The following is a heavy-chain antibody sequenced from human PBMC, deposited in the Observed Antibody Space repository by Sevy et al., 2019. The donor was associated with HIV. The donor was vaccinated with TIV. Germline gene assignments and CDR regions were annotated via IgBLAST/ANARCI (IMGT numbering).Heavy chain of an antibody. CDR3: AKVLNPALESMMEGTVRSLKGFDV. V-gene: IGHV3-23*01. CDR1: RFTFNTHV. D-gene: IGHD3-22*01. CDR2: ITGFGNT. J-gene: IGHJ3*01. Sequence: GGSLRLSCAASRFTFNTHVMNWVRQAPGKGLEWVSSITGFGNTYYADSVRGRFPISRDNANNTLYLQMNSLRADDTAVYYCAKVLNPALESMMEGTVRSLKGFDVWGQGTMVTVSS.